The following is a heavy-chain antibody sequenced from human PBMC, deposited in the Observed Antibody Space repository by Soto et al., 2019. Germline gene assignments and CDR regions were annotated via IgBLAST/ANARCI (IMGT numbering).Heavy chain of an antibody. Sequence: SGPTLLNPPQTLTLTCTFSGFSLSTRGMCVSWIRQPPGKALEWLALIDWDDDKYYSTSLKTRLTISKDTSKTQVVLTMTNMDPVDTATYYCARIPSQPYYPPDDYYYYGMDVWGQGTTVTVSS. CDR1: GFSLSTRGMC. CDR2: IDWDDDK. J-gene: IGHJ6*02. CDR3: ARIPSQPYYPPDDYYYYGMDV. V-gene: IGHV2-70*01. D-gene: IGHD3-10*01.